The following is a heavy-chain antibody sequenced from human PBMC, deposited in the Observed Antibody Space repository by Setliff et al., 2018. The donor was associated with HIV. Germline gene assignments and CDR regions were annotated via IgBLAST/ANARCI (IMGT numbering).Heavy chain of an antibody. J-gene: IGHJ3*02. V-gene: IGHV1-3*01. CDR3: ARDYYCSSTSCYGCCAFDI. CDR2: INAGNGNI. CDR1: GYTFTSYA. D-gene: IGHD2-2*01. Sequence: ASVKVSCKASGYTFTSYAMHWVRQAPGQRLEWMGWINAGNGNIRYSQKFQGRVTITRDTSASTAYMELSSLRSEDTAVYYCARDYYCSSTSCYGCCAFDIWGQGTMVTVSS.